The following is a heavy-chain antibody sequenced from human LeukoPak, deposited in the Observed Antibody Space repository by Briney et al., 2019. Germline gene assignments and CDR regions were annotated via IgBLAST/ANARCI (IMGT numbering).Heavy chain of an antibody. Sequence: GGSLRLSCAASGFTFSSYEMNWVRQAPGKGLEWVSSISRSATTIYYADSVKGRFTISRDNAKNSLYLQMNSLRAEDTAVYYCARDSGVGACLFCSAFDLWGQGTMVTVSS. CDR1: GFTFSSYE. V-gene: IGHV3-48*03. D-gene: IGHD1-26*01. CDR2: ISRSATTI. J-gene: IGHJ3*01. CDR3: ARDSGVGACLFCSAFDL.